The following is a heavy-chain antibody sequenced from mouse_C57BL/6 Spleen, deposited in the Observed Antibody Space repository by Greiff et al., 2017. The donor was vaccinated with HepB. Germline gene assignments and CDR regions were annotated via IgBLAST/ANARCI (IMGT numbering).Heavy chain of an antibody. Sequence: QVQLQQPGAELARPGASVKLSCKASGYTFTSYGIRWVKQRTGQGLEWIGEIYPRSGNTDYNEKFKGKATLTADKSSSPAYMALRSLASEDSAVFCVSSEEDADGGVWYYLDYWGQCTTLTVSS. CDR1: GYTFTSYG. CDR3: SSEEDADGGVWYYLDY. V-gene: IGHV1-81*01. J-gene: IGHJ2*01. D-gene: IGHD1-1*02. CDR2: IYPRSGNT.